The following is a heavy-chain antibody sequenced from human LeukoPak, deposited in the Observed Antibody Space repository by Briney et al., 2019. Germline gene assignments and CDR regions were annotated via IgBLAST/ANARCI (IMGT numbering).Heavy chain of an antibody. V-gene: IGHV4-34*01. Sequence: SETLSPTCAVYGGSFSGYYWSWIRQPPGKGLEWIGEINHSGSTNYNPSLKSRVTISVDTSKNQFSLKLSSVTAADTAVYYCARVGRGTVTTRTDYWGQGTLVTVSS. CDR2: INHSGST. D-gene: IGHD4-11*01. CDR3: ARVGRGTVTTRTDY. CDR1: GGSFSGYY. J-gene: IGHJ4*02.